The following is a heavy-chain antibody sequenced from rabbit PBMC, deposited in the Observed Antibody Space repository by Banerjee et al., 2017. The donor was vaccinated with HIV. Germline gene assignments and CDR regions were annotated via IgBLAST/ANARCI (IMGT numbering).Heavy chain of an antibody. CDR1: GFSFSSSYY. D-gene: IGHD1-1*01. Sequence: VEAGGGLVQPGAYMKLTSAACGFSFSSSYYLCWVGQAPGKGLEWIACIDTGSVGTTLYANWAKGRFTISKTSSTTVTLQLNSLTAADTATYFCARDDVSSGGFLFNLWGPGTLVTVS. J-gene: IGHJ4*01. CDR3: ARDDVSSGGFLFNL. CDR2: IDTGSVGTT. V-gene: IGHV1S40*01.